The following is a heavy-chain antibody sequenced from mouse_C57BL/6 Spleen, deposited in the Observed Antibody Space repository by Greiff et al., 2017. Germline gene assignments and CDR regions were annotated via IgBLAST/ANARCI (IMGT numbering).Heavy chain of an antibody. V-gene: IGHV1-64*01. CDR1: GYTFTSYW. D-gene: IGHD2-3*01. J-gene: IGHJ3*01. CDR3: ARGLDGYYWFAY. CDR2: IHPNSGST. Sequence: VQLQQPGAELVKPGASVKLSCKASGYTFTSYWMHWVKQRPGQGLEWIGMIHPNSGSTNYNEKFKSKATLTVDKSSSTAYRQLSSLTSEDSAVYYCARGLDGYYWFAYWGQGTLVTVSA.